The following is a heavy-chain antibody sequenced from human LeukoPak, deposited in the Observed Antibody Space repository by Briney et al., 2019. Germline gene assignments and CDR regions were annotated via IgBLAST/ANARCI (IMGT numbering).Heavy chain of an antibody. CDR3: ARAAYSSTWYSRYFDL. CDR1: GFTFSNYW. V-gene: IGHV3-74*01. D-gene: IGHD6-13*01. Sequence: GSLRLSCAASGFTFSNYWMHWVRQAPGKGLVWVSRINSDGINTSYADSVKGRFTISRENAKNSLYLQMNSLRAGDTAVYYCARAAYSSTWYSRYFDLWGRGTLVTVSS. J-gene: IGHJ2*01. CDR2: INSDGINT.